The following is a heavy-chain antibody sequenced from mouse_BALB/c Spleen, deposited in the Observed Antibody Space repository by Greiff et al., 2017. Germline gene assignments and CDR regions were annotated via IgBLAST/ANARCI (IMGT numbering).Heavy chain of an antibody. CDR2: ISSGSSTI. CDR3: ARSGTTTVVDWYFDV. CDR1: GFTFSSFG. D-gene: IGHD1-1*01. V-gene: IGHV5-17*02. Sequence: EVMLVESGGGLVQPGGSRKLSCAASGFTFSSFGMHWVRQAPEKGLEWVAYISSGSSTIYYADTVKGRFTISRDNPKNTLFLQMTSLRSEDTAMYYCARSGTTTVVDWYFDVWGAGTTVTVSS. J-gene: IGHJ1*01.